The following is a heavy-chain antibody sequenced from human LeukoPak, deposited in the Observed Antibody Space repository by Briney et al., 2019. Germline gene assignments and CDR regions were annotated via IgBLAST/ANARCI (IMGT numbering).Heavy chain of an antibody. D-gene: IGHD1-26*01. CDR3: TRTPLAGAIGY. J-gene: IGHJ4*02. V-gene: IGHV3-7*01. Sequence: PGGSLRLSCAASGFTFSSYWMSWVRQAPGKGLEWVANIKQDGSEKYYVDSVKGRFTISRDNAKNSLYLQMNSLRAEDTAVYYCTRTPLAGAIGYWGQGTLVTVSS. CDR1: GFTFSSYW. CDR2: IKQDGSEK.